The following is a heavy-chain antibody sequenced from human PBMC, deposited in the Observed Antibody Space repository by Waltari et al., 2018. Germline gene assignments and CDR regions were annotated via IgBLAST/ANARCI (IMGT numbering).Heavy chain of an antibody. V-gene: IGHV4-59*11. CDR3: ARARHLGDAFDI. CDR1: GGSISSHY. J-gene: IGHJ3*02. Sequence: QVQLQESGPGLVKPSETLSLTCTVSGGSISSHYWSWIRQPPGKGLEWIGYIYYSGSTNYNPSLKSRVTISVDTSKNQFSLKLSSVTAADTAVYYCARARHLGDAFDIWGQGTMVTVSS. D-gene: IGHD3-16*01. CDR2: IYYSGST.